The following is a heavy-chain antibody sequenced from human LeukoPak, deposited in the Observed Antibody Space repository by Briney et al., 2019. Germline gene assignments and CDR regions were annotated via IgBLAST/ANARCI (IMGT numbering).Heavy chain of an antibody. V-gene: IGHV3-30*03. CDR1: GFTFSSYG. CDR2: ISYDGSHK. J-gene: IGHJ4*02. CDR3: ARDIGGTVEVATMNY. D-gene: IGHD5-24*01. Sequence: QPGRSLRLSCAASGFTFSSYGMHWVRQAPGKGLEWVAVISYDGSHKYSADSVKGRFTISRDNSRNTVYLQMNSLRVEDTAVYYCARDIGGTVEVATMNYWGRGTLVTVSS.